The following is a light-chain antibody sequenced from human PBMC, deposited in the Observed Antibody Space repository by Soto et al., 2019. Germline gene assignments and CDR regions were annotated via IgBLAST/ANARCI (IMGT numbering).Light chain of an antibody. V-gene: IGKV1-5*03. Sequence: DIQMTQSPSTLSASVGDRVTITCLASQSISSCVAGDHQKPGKAPKLLIYKASSLESGVTLRFSGSGSGTEFTLTISSLQPDDFAPYYCQQYTDWPHTLGRGTKVAIK. CDR1: QSISSC. CDR2: KAS. J-gene: IGKJ1*01. CDR3: QQYTDWPHT.